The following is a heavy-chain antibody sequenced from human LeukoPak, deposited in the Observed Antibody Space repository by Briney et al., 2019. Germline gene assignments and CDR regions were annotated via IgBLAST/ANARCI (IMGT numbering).Heavy chain of an antibody. CDR3: AKDGKYYYDSSGYTDY. CDR1: GFTFSSFG. J-gene: IGHJ4*02. CDR2: IRYDGNNK. D-gene: IGHD3-22*01. V-gene: IGHV3-30*02. Sequence: GGSLRLSCAASGFTFSSFGMHWVRQAPGKGLKWVAFIRYDGNNKYYAESVKGRLTISRDNSKNTLYLQMNSLRVEDTAVYYCAKDGKYYYDSSGYTDYWGQGTLVTVSS.